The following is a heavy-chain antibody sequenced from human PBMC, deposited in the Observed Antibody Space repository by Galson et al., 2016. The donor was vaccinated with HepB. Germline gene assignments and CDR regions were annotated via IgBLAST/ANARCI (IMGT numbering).Heavy chain of an antibody. CDR2: IKEDGSKT. CDR1: GFTFSGYW. D-gene: IGHD2/OR15-2a*01. Sequence: SLRLSCAATGFTFSGYWMSWVRQAPGKGLEWVANIKEDGSKTYYVDSVKGRFTISRDNAKNSLYLQMNSLRVEDTAVYYCAREIPGGAANSDLWGQGTRVIVSS. CDR3: AREIPGGAANSDL. V-gene: IGHV3-7*03. J-gene: IGHJ3*01.